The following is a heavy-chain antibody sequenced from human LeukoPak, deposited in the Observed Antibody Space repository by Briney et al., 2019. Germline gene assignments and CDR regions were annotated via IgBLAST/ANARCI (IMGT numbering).Heavy chain of an antibody. Sequence: AGGSLRLSCAASGFTFSSYAMSWVRLAPGKGLEWVSAISGSGGSTYYADSVKGRFTISRDNSKNTLYLQMNSLRAEDTAVYYCAGTSGLFDDAFDIWGQGTMVTVSS. J-gene: IGHJ3*02. V-gene: IGHV3-23*01. CDR3: AGTSGLFDDAFDI. CDR1: GFTFSSYA. CDR2: ISGSGGST. D-gene: IGHD3-3*01.